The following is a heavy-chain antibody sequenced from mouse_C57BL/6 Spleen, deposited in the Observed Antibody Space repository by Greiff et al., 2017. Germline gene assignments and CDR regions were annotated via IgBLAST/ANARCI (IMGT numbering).Heavy chain of an antibody. CDR2: ISDGGSYT. J-gene: IGHJ3*01. D-gene: IGHD2-4*01. Sequence: EVKVVESGGGLVKPGGSLKLSCAASGFTFSSYAMSWVRQTPEKRLEWVATISDGGSYTYYPDNVKGRFTISRDNAKNTLYLQMRHLKSEDTAMYYCARCWGLRQAWFAYWGQGTLVTVSA. CDR3: ARCWGLRQAWFAY. V-gene: IGHV5-4*03. CDR1: GFTFSSYA.